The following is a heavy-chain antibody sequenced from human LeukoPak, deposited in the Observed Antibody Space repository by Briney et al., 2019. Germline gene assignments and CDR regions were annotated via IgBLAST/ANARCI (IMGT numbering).Heavy chain of an antibody. V-gene: IGHV3-33*01. CDR2: IWYDGSRK. CDR1: GFSLTTYG. D-gene: IGHD3-10*01. Sequence: AGSLRLSCAASGFSLTTYGTHWLRQAPGKGLEWVAVIWYDGSRKFYGDSVKGRFTVSRDTFENTMYLQMNSLRVEDTAVYYCARDGGSGIDYWGQGTLVTVSS. J-gene: IGHJ4*02. CDR3: ARDGGSGIDY.